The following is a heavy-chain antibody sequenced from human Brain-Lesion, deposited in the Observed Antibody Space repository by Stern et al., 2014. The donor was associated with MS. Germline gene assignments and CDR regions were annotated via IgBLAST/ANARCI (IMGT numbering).Heavy chain of an antibody. CDR1: GYIFTGYY. CDR3: ARDQRGITIFGVVTDYYYLGMDV. V-gene: IGHV1-2*02. D-gene: IGHD3-3*01. CDR2: SNPNTGGT. J-gene: IGHJ6*02. Sequence: QVQLVQSGAEVKKPGASVKVSCKTSGYIFTGYYIHWVRQAPGQGLEWIAWSNPNTGGTKYAQKFQGRVTMSRDTSISTAYVELSSLTSDDTAVYYCARDQRGITIFGVVTDYYYLGMDVWGQGTTVTVSS.